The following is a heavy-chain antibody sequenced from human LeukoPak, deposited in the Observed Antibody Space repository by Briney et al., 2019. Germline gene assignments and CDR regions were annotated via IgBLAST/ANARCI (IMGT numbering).Heavy chain of an antibody. CDR1: GYTFTSYA. CDR3: AKSHCTSTSCYWGGSYFYYGMDV. CDR2: INAGNGNA. V-gene: IGHV1-3*01. D-gene: IGHD2-2*01. Sequence: GASVKVSCKASGYTFTSYAMHWVRQAPGQRLEWMGWINAGNGNAKYSQKFQGRVTITRDTSASTAYMELSSLRSDDTAVYYCAKSHCTSTSCYWGGSYFYYGMDVWGQGTTVTVSS. J-gene: IGHJ6*02.